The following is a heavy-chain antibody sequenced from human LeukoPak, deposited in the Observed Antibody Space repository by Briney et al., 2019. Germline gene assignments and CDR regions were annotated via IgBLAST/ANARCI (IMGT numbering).Heavy chain of an antibody. CDR2: INPNSGGT. D-gene: IGHD3-9*01. Sequence: GWINPNSGGTNYAQKFQGRVTMTRDTSISTAYMELSRLRSDDTAVYYCARDHASKTGYYVAWGQGTLVTVSS. CDR3: ARDHASKTGYYVA. V-gene: IGHV1-2*02. J-gene: IGHJ5*02.